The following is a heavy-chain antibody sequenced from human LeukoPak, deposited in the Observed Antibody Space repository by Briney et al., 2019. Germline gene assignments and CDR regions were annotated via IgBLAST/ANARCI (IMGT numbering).Heavy chain of an antibody. D-gene: IGHD5-12*01. V-gene: IGHV4-39*01. Sequence: PSETLSLTCTVSGGSISTTTYYWGWIRQPPGKGLEWIGTIYYSGSTYYNPSLKSRVTISVDTSKNQFSLKLSSVTAADTAVYYCARIPLRGYERWFDPWGQGTLVTVSS. CDR1: GGSISTTTYY. J-gene: IGHJ5*02. CDR3: ARIPLRGYERWFDP. CDR2: IYYSGST.